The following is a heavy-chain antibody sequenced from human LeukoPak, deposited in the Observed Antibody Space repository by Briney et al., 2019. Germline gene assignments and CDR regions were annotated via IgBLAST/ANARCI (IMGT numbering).Heavy chain of an antibody. Sequence: GGSLRLSCAASGFSFSNYWMTWVRQAPGKGLEWVASIKQDGSEKYYVDSVKGRFTFSRDNAKNSLYLQMDSLRAEDTAVYYCARDKSAGADTGSSFYYWGQGALVTVSS. CDR1: GFSFSNYW. J-gene: IGHJ4*02. CDR3: ARDKSAGADTGSSFYY. CDR2: IKQDGSEK. V-gene: IGHV3-7*03. D-gene: IGHD3-10*01.